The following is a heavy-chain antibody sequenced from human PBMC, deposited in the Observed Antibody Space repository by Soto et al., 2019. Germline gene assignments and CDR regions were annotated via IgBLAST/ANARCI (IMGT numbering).Heavy chain of an antibody. D-gene: IGHD4-17*01. CDR1: GYTFTSYG. CDR2: ISAYNGNT. V-gene: IGHV1-18*01. Sequence: EASVKVSCKASGYTFTSYGISWVRQAPGQGLEWMGWISAYNGNTNYAQKLQGRVTMTTDTSTSTAYMELRSLRSDDTAVYYCARDLATVTTNDAFDIWGQGTMVTVSS. J-gene: IGHJ3*02. CDR3: ARDLATVTTNDAFDI.